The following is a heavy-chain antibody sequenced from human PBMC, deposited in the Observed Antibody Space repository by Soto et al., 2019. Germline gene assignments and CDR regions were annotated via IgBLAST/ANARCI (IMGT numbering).Heavy chain of an antibody. CDR3: ARDRSSGYYGFDP. CDR1: GCSISSYY. Sequence: LETLYLTCTVTGCSISSYYWSWIRQPPGKGLEWIGYIYYSGRTNYNPSIKSRVNISVDTSKNLFSLKLSSVTSADTAVYYCARDRSSGYYGFDPWGQGTLVTVSS. J-gene: IGHJ5*02. D-gene: IGHD3-22*01. V-gene: IGHV4-59*01. CDR2: IYYSGRT.